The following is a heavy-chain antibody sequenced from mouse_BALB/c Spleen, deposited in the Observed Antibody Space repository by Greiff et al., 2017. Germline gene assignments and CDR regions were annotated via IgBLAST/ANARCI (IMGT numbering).Heavy chain of an antibody. V-gene: IGHV1-4*01. CDR1: GYTFTSHT. D-gene: IGHD3-3*01. CDR3: TTPGTRARPHWWFDV. CDR2: INPSSGYT. Sequence: QVQLQPSGAELARPGASVKMSCKASGYTFTSHTMHWVKQRPGQGLEWIGYINPSSGYTNYNQKFKDKATLTADKSSSTAYMQLGSLTSEDSAVYYRTTPGTRARPHWWFDVWGAGTTVTVSS. J-gene: IGHJ1*01.